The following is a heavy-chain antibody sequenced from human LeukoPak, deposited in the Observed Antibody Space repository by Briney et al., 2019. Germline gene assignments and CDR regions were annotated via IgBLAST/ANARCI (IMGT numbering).Heavy chain of an antibody. Sequence: SETLSLTCTVSGGSISSSSYYWGWIRQPPGKGLEWIGSIYYSGSTYYNPSLKSRVTISVDTSKNQFSLKLSSVTAADTAVYYCARRGYYDSSGYYNDAFDIWGPGTMVTVSS. J-gene: IGHJ3*02. CDR2: IYYSGST. CDR3: ARRGYYDSSGYYNDAFDI. V-gene: IGHV4-39*01. CDR1: GGSISSSSYY. D-gene: IGHD3-22*01.